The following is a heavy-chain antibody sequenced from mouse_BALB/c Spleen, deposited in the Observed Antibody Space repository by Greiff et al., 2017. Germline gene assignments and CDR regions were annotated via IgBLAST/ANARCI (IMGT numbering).Heavy chain of an antibody. CDR3: ARVGNYGAY. Sequence: EVKLVESGGGLVKPGGSLKLSCAASGFTFSSYAMSWVRQSPEKRLEWVAEISSGGSYTYYPDTVTGRFTISRDNAKNTLYLEMSSLRSEDTAMYYCARVGNYGAYWGQGTLVTVSA. CDR1: GFTFSSYA. D-gene: IGHD2-1*01. CDR2: ISSGGSYT. V-gene: IGHV5-9-4*01. J-gene: IGHJ3*01.